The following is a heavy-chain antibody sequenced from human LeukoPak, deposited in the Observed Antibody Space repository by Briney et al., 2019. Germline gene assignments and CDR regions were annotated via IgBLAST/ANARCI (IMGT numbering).Heavy chain of an antibody. J-gene: IGHJ4*02. CDR2: IDGGGGDP. V-gene: IGHV3-23*01. Sequence: GGSLGLSCEASGFTFSDYAMSWVRQAPGKGLEWVSSIDGGGGDPWYANSAKGRFTVSRDNSGNTLYLQMTALRAEDTAVYYCAARRPHYGDYVYWGLGTLVTVSS. D-gene: IGHD4-17*01. CDR1: GFTFSDYA. CDR3: AARRPHYGDYVY.